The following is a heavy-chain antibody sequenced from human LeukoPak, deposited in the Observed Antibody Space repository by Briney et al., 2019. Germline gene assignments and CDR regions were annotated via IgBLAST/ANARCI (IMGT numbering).Heavy chain of an antibody. CDR1: GFTFSDYY. CDR3: ARARRSSGWYLPDY. CDR2: ISSSGSTI. V-gene: IGHV3-11*04. Sequence: PGGSLRLSCAASGFTFSDYYMNWDRQAPGKGLEWVSYISSSGSTIYYANSVQGRFTVSRDNAKNSLYLQMNSLRAEDTAVYYCARARRSSGWYLPDYWGQGTLVTVSS. J-gene: IGHJ4*02. D-gene: IGHD6-19*01.